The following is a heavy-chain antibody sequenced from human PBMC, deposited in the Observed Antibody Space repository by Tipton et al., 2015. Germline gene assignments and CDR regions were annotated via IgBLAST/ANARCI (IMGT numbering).Heavy chain of an antibody. CDR2: ISHDGRNK. J-gene: IGHJ4*02. CDR1: GFTFRTYA. CDR3: AGSSGSADY. D-gene: IGHD6-19*01. V-gene: IGHV3-30*03. Sequence: SLRLSCAASGFTFRTYAMHWVRQAPGEGLEWVALISHDGRNKDFAHSVKGRFTVSRDNAKNSLYLQMHSLRAEDTAVYYCAGSSGSADYWGQGTLVTVSS.